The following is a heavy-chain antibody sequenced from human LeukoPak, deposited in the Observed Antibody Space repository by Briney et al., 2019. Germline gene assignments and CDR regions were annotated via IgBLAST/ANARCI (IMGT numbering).Heavy chain of an antibody. V-gene: IGHV4-39*07. CDR1: GGSISSSSYS. Sequence: SETLSLTCTVSGGSISSSSYSWGWLRQPPGKGLEWIGSIYYSGSTYYNPSLKSRVTISVDTSKNQFSLKLSSVTAADTAVYYCARNVDTAMARFDPWGQGTLVTVSS. D-gene: IGHD5-18*01. CDR3: ARNVDTAMARFDP. CDR2: IYYSGST. J-gene: IGHJ5*02.